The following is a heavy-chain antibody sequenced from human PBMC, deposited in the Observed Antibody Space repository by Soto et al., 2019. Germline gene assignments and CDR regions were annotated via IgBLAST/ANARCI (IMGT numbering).Heavy chain of an antibody. CDR2: INTDSGDT. V-gene: IGHV1-2*02. Sequence: QVQLVQSGAEVKKPGASVKVSCKASGYSFAGYLLHWVRQAPGQGLEWMGWINTDSGDTKYARKFQRRVTMTRDTSTSTGYMELSSLRSDDTAVYHCTRVTGFWSGYYRYYGMDVWGQGTTVTVSS. CDR1: GYSFAGYL. CDR3: TRVTGFWSGYYRYYGMDV. J-gene: IGHJ6*02. D-gene: IGHD3-3*01.